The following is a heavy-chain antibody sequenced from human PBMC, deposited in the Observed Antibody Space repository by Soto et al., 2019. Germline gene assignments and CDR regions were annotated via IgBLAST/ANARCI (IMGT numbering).Heavy chain of an antibody. D-gene: IGHD3-3*01. J-gene: IGHJ6*03. V-gene: IGHV3-33*01. CDR3: ARDYNDFWSGYYYYYHYYMDV. Sequence: QVQLVESGGGVVQPGRSLRLSCAASGFTFSSYGMHWVRQAPGKGLEWVAVIWYDGSNKYYADSVKGRFTISRDNSKNTLYLQMNSLRAEDTAVYYCARDYNDFWSGYYYYYHYYMDVWGKGTTVTVSS. CDR2: IWYDGSNK. CDR1: GFTFSSYG.